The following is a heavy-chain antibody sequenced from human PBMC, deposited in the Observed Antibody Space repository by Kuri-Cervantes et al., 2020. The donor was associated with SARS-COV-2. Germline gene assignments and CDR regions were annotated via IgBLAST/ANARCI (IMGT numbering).Heavy chain of an antibody. V-gene: IGHV3-30*18. Sequence: GGSLRLSCAASGFTFSSYGMHWVRQAPGKGLEWVAVISYDGSNKYYADSVKGRFTISRDNSKNTLYLQMNSLRAEDTAVYYCAKSSGIADGGFDPWGQGTLVTVSS. CDR2: ISYDGSNK. D-gene: IGHD6-19*01. J-gene: IGHJ5*02. CDR1: GFTFSSYG. CDR3: AKSSGIADGGFDP.